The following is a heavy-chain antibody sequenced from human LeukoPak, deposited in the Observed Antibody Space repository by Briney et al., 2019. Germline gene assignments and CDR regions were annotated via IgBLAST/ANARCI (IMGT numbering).Heavy chain of an antibody. CDR1: GYSFISYC. D-gene: IGHD3-10*01. V-gene: IGHV5-51*01. CDR3: ARFHSNFPYYYGSGSYGGYGMDV. J-gene: IGHJ6*04. CDR2: INPGDSDT. Sequence: GGSLKISSQGSGYSFISYCSGWLGHLPGKGLEWLGIINPGDSDTRYSPSFNDQPTLSADKSSSTAYLQWRSLKASDTAMYYCARFHSNFPYYYGSGSYGGYGMDVWGKGTTVTVSS.